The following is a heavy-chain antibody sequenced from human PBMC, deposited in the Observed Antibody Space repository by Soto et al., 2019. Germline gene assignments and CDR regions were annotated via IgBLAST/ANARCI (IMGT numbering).Heavy chain of an antibody. D-gene: IGHD1-1*01. CDR1: GYTFTSYA. V-gene: IGHV1-3*01. CDR3: GSRTSYMGGTRDAFDI. Sequence: ASVKVSCKASGYTFTSYAMHWVRQAPGQRLEWMGWINAGNGNTKYSRKFQGRVTITRDTSASTAYMELSSLRSEDTAVYYCGSRTSYMGGTRDAFDIWGQGTMVTVSS. J-gene: IGHJ3*02. CDR2: INAGNGNT.